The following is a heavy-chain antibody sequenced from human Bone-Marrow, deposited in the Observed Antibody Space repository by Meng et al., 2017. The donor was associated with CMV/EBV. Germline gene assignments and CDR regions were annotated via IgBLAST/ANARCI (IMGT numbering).Heavy chain of an antibody. V-gene: IGHV4-34*01. D-gene: IGHD6-6*01. CDR2: INHTGST. CDR3: ARRPVMAARPGYYYYYGMDV. J-gene: IGHJ6*02. Sequence: SETLSLTCAVYGGSFSGYYWSWIRQPPGKGLEWIGEINHTGSTNYNPSLKSRVTISVDTSKNQFSLKLSSVTAADTAVYYCARRPVMAARPGYYYYYGMDVWGQGTTVTVSS. CDR1: GGSFSGYY.